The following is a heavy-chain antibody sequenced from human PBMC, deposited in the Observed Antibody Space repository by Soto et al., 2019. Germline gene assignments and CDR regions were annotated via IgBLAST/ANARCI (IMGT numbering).Heavy chain of an antibody. D-gene: IGHD3-10*01. CDR2: INPSGGRT. CDR1: GYTFTTHY. CDR3: ARAGENYGSGTSSPPLRYYFNS. J-gene: IGHJ4*02. Sequence: QVQLVQSGTEVKKPGASVNVSCKASGYTFTTHYMHWVRQAPGQGLEWMGIINPSGGRTTYALKFQGRVTMTSDTSTNTVYVELTSLRSEDTAIYFCARAGENYGSGTSSPPLRYYFNSWGQGTLVTVSS. V-gene: IGHV1-46*01.